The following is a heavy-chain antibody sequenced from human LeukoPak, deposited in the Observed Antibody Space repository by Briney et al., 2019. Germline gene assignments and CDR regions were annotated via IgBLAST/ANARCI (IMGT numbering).Heavy chain of an antibody. CDR1: GFTFSNFG. D-gene: IGHD1-20*01. J-gene: IGHJ4*02. Sequence: GGSLRLSCAASGFTFSNFGMHWIRQAPGKGLEWVAVISYDGSNKYWGDSVKGRFTISRDNSKNTLYLQMNSLRAEDTALYYCAKYGSITGTSFVDYWGQGTLVTVSS. CDR3: AKYGSITGTSFVDY. V-gene: IGHV3-30*18. CDR2: ISYDGSNK.